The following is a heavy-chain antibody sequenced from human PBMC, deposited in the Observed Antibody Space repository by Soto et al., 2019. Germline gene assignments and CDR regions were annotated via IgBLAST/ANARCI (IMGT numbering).Heavy chain of an antibody. CDR3: ARDTLWNTAMGVFDH. CDR1: EFTFSRHP. CDR2: ISGSGGST. V-gene: IGHV3-23*01. J-gene: IGHJ4*02. D-gene: IGHD5-18*01. Sequence: GGSLRLSFPASEFTFSRHPMSWVRQAPGKGLEWVSAISGSGGSTYYADSVKGRFTISRDSAMNSVSLQMNSLRAEDTAVYYCARDTLWNTAMGVFDHWGQGTLVTVSS.